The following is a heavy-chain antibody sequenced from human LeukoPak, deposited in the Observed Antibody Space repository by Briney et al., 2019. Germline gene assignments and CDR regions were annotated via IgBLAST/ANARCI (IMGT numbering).Heavy chain of an antibody. CDR3: ATAEWELQKTYYFDY. CDR2: FDPEDGET. V-gene: IGHV1-24*01. J-gene: IGHJ4*02. CDR1: GYTLTELS. Sequence: ASVKVSCKVSGYTLTELSMHWVRQAPGKGLEWMGGFDPEDGETIYAQKFQGRVTMTEDTSTDTAYMELSSLRSEDTAVYYCATAEWELQKTYYFDYWGQGTLVTVSS. D-gene: IGHD1-26*01.